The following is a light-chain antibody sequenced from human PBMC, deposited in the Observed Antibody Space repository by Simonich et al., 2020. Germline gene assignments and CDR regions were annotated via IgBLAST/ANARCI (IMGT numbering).Light chain of an antibody. V-gene: IGKV4-1*01. J-gene: IGKJ2*01. CDR1: QSVLYSTNNKHY. Sequence: DIVMTPFPDSLAVSLCERATINCKSSQSVLYSTNNKHYLAWYQQKPGQPPKLLIYWASTRESGVPDRFSGSGSGTDFTLTISSLQAEDVAVYYCQQDYSTPYTFGQGTKLEIK. CDR3: QQDYSTPYT. CDR2: WAS.